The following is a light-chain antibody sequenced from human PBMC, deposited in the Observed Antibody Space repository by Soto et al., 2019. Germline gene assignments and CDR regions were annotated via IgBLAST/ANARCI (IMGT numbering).Light chain of an antibody. J-gene: IGKJ5*01. V-gene: IGKV3-15*01. CDR1: QSFTSN. CDR2: RAS. Sequence: IVVKQSPATLSLSQGETATLSCRASQSFTSNLAWYQHKPGQSPRLLIYRASARATGVPDRFSGSGSGTEFTLTISSLQSEDFAVYYCQQYNNWPPITFGQGTRLEIK. CDR3: QQYNNWPPIT.